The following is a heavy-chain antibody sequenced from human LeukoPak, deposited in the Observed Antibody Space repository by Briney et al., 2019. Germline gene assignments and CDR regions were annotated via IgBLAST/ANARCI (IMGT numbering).Heavy chain of an antibody. Sequence: WASVKVSCKVSGYTLTELSMHWVRQAPGQGLEWMGRINPNSGGTNYAQKFQGRVTMTRDTSISTAYMELSRLRSDDTAVYYCATTGAAAANDAFDIWGQGTMVTVSS. V-gene: IGHV1-2*06. J-gene: IGHJ3*02. CDR1: GYTLTELS. CDR3: ATTGAAAANDAFDI. D-gene: IGHD6-13*01. CDR2: INPNSGGT.